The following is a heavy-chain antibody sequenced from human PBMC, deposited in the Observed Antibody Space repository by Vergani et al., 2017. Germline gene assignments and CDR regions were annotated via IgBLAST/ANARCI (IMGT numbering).Heavy chain of an antibody. D-gene: IGHD2-2*02. CDR1: GFALNRHA. J-gene: IGHJ4*02. CDR3: VRDRGGWGGGRCYTEAWDY. V-gene: IGHV3-30-3*01. CDR2: ISFDGTNE. Sequence: QVQLVESGGGVVQPGTSLRLSCVVSGFALNRHALYWVRQAPGKGLEWVVGISFDGTNEYYPDLVKGRFTISRDIAKNTLYLQVRSLRLEDTAVYHCVRDRGGWGGGRCYTEAWDYWGQGTPVTVSS.